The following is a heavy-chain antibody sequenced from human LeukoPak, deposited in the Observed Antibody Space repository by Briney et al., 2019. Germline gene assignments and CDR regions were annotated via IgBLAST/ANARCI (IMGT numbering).Heavy chain of an antibody. V-gene: IGHV3-7*01. Sequence: GGSLRLSCAASGFRFSSRWMSWVRQAPGKGLEWVGNIQPDGNKEYPVDSVKGRFTISRDNARNSLFLQMNSLRVEDTAMYYCASQSYARFDSWGQGTLVTVSS. CDR2: IQPDGNKE. CDR1: GFRFSSRW. CDR3: ASQSYARFDS. D-gene: IGHD3-16*01. J-gene: IGHJ5*01.